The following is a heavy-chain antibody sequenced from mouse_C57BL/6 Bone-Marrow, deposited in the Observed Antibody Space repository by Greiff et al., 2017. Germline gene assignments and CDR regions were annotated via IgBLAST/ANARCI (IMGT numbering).Heavy chain of an antibody. V-gene: IGHV1-54*01. CDR1: GYAFTNYL. J-gene: IGHJ1*03. CDR2: INPGSGGT. Sequence: QVQLQQSGAELVRPGTSVKVSCKASGYAFTNYLIEWVKQRPGQGLEWIGVINPGSGGTNYNEKFKGKATLTADKSSSTAYMQLSSLTSEDSAVYFCARFITTVVGRYCDVWGTGTTVTVSS. D-gene: IGHD1-1*01. CDR3: ARFITTVVGRYCDV.